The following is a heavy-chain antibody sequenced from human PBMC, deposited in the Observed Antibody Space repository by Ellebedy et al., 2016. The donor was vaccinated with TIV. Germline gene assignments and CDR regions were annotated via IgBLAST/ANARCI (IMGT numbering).Heavy chain of an antibody. J-gene: IGHJ4*02. V-gene: IGHV1-18*01. CDR3: ARVLGVTPYFDN. CDR1: GYTFTSYG. Sequence: AASVKVSCKASGYTFTSYGISWVRQAPGQGLEWMGWISAYNGNTHYAQKLQDRVTMTTDTSTSTSYMALSSLRSDDTAVYYCARVLGVTPYFDNWGQGTLVTVSS. CDR2: ISAYNGNT. D-gene: IGHD3-10*01.